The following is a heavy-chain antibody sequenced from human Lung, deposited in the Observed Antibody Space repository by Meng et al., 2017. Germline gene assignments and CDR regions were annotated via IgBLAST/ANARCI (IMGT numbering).Heavy chain of an antibody. J-gene: IGHJ4*02. V-gene: IGHV3-48*03. D-gene: IGHD1-26*01. CDR1: GFTFSSYE. CDR2: ISSSGSTI. Sequence: GGSLRLSCAASGFTFSSYEMNWVRQAPGKGLEWVSYISSSGSTIYYADSVKARFTISRDNAKNSLYLQMNSLRAEDTAVYYCARDRKGEGATFHYWGQGTLVTVSS. CDR3: ARDRKGEGATFHY.